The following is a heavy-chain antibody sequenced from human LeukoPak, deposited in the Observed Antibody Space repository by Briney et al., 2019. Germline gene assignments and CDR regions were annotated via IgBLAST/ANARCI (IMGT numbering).Heavy chain of an antibody. CDR2: MNPNNGNT. Sequence: ASVKVSCKASGYTFTSHDINWVRQATGQGLEWMGWMNPNNGNTGYAQKFQGRVTMTRNTSISTAYMELSSLRSEDTAVYYCASQGVYYYGMDVWGQGTTVTVSS. J-gene: IGHJ6*02. V-gene: IGHV1-8*01. CDR1: GYTFTSHD. CDR3: ASQGVYYYGMDV.